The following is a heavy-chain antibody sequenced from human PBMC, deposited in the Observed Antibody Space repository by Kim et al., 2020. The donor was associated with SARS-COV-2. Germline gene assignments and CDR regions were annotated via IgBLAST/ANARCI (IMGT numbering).Heavy chain of an antibody. D-gene: IGHD1-26*01. CDR2: IYFSGST. CDR3: ARRAVGATLRVNAFDI. CDR1: GGSISSYY. V-gene: IGHV4-59*08. Sequence: SETLSLTCTVSGGSISSYYWSWIRQPPGKGMEWIGFIYFSGSTNYNPSPKSRVTISVETPKTQSSLTLSSMTAADTAVYYCARRAVGATLRVNAFDIWGQGTMVTVSS. J-gene: IGHJ3*02.